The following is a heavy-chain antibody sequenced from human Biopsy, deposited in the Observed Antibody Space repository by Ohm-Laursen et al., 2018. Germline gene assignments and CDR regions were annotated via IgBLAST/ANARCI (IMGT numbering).Heavy chain of an antibody. V-gene: IGHV1-8*01. J-gene: IGHJ5*02. Sequence: ASVKVSCKASGYSLSTYDVNWVRQARGQGLEWMGWMIPSSGKTGYAQRFQGRVTLTMSTSISTAYMELSGLRSEDTAVYFCARGYSRRVSIFEASIYWFDTWGQGTLVTVSS. CDR3: ARGYSRRVSIFEASIYWFDT. D-gene: IGHD6-6*01. CDR2: MIPSSGKT. CDR1: GYSLSTYD.